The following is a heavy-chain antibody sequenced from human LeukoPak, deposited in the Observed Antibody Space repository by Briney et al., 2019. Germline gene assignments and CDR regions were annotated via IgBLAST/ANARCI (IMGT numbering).Heavy chain of an antibody. J-gene: IGHJ2*01. CDR1: GGPMSSSTYS. CDR2: IYYSGNT. CDR3: ARDPSLGYCSSTSCPRKLYWYFDL. V-gene: IGHV4-39*07. Sequence: SETLSLTCSVSGGPMSSSTYSWDWIRQPPGGGLEWIGIIYYSGNTHYNPSLKSRVTIVSDMSKNQFSLKLSPVTAADTAVYFCARDPSLGYCSSTSCPRKLYWYFDLWGRGTLVTVSS. D-gene: IGHD2-2*01.